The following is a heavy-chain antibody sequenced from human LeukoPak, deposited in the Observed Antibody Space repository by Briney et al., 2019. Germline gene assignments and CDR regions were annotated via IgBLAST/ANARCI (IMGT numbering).Heavy chain of an antibody. CDR3: AKGRVTIFGVVPLDYYYMDV. V-gene: IGHV3-23*01. D-gene: IGHD3-3*01. CDR1: GFTFSSYA. Sequence: GGSLRLSCAASGFTFSSYAMSWVRQAPGKGLERVSAISGSGGSTYYADSVKGRFTISRDNSKNTLYLQMNSLRAEDTAVYYCAKGRVTIFGVVPLDYYYMDVWGKGTTVTVSS. CDR2: ISGSGGST. J-gene: IGHJ6*03.